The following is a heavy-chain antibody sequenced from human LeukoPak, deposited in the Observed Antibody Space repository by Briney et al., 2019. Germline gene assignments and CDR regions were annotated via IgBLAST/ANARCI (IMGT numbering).Heavy chain of an antibody. CDR3: VRDWFFYFDY. Sequence: GGSLRLSCAASGFTFSSYGMHWVRQAPGKGLEWVAVIWYDGSNKYYADSVKGRFTISRDNSKNTLYLQMDSLRDEDTAVYYCVRDWFFYFDYWGQGILVTVSS. D-gene: IGHD3-10*01. CDR2: IWYDGSNK. J-gene: IGHJ4*02. V-gene: IGHV3-33*01. CDR1: GFTFSSYG.